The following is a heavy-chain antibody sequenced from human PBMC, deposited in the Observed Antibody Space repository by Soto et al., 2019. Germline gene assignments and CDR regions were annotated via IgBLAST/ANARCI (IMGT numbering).Heavy chain of an antibody. J-gene: IGHJ4*02. Sequence: QVQLVESGGGVVQPGRSLRLSCAASGFTFSSYGMHWVRQAPGKGLEWVAVISYDGSNKYYADSVKGRFTISRDNSKNTLYLQMNSLRAEDTAVYYCAKDEAVAGRGTLDYWGQGTLVTVSS. V-gene: IGHV3-30*18. CDR3: AKDEAVAGRGTLDY. CDR2: ISYDGSNK. CDR1: GFTFSSYG. D-gene: IGHD6-19*01.